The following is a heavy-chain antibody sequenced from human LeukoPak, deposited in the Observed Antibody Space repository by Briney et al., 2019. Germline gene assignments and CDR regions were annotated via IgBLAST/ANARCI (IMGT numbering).Heavy chain of an antibody. J-gene: IGHJ6*03. V-gene: IGHV4-39*06. CDR1: GVSVCSGRYY. CDR2: MYYIVRT. D-gene: IGHD3-22*01. CDR3: TRGSIAYYYKCV. Sequence: PTETLFLTCTVPGVSVCSGRYYWGWIRQPPVEGLERIVNMYYIVRTDYNRSFNSLFTKIVETSMNRFALKLSCLTAAVTALYYCTRGSIAYYYKCVWGKVTTVTIS.